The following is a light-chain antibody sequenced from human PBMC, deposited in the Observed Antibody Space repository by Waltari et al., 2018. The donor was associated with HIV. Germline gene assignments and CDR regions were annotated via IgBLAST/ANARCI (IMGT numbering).Light chain of an antibody. Sequence: DIQMTHSPSSVSASVGDKVTITCRANQNIVSSLAWYQQKPGKAPKLLIYAASSLQSGVPSRFSGGGSGTDFTLTINSLQPEDFATYYCQQAFSFPLTFGQGTRLEIK. V-gene: IGKV1-12*01. CDR1: QNIVSS. CDR2: AAS. CDR3: QQAFSFPLT. J-gene: IGKJ5*01.